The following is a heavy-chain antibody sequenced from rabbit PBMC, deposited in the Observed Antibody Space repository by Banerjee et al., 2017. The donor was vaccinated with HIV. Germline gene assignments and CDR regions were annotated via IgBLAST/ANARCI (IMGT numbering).Heavy chain of an antibody. CDR2: IYAGKGST. J-gene: IGHJ4*01. CDR3: ARDTSGRGFYFNL. CDR1: GFDISSYH. V-gene: IGHV1S7*01. Sequence: PLKESGGGLVTPGGNLTLTCTASGFDISSYHMCWVRQAPGKGLEWIGIIYAGKGSTDYASWVNGRFTISSDNAQNTVDLQMNSLAAADTATYFCARDTSGRGFYFNLWGPGTLVTVS. D-gene: IGHD4-1*01.